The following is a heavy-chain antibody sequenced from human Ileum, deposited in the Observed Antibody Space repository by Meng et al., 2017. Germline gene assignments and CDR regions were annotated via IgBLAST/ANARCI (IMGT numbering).Heavy chain of an antibody. V-gene: IGHV4-39*07. D-gene: IGHD1-1*01. CDR2: LYSSGSA. CDR1: GDSISTTNYY. CDR3: ARKMSGTMLDF. J-gene: IGHJ4*02. Sequence: QMQRPESGPGLVKPSETLSLTCTVSGDSISTTNYYWGWIRQPPGRGLEWIGTLYSSGSAFYNPALEGRVTTSIDTSRNQFSLKLNSVSAADTAVYYCARKMSGTMLDFWGPGTLVTVSS.